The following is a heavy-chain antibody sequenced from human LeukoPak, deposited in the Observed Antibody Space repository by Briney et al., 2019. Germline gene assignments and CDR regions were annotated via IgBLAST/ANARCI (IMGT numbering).Heavy chain of an antibody. V-gene: IGHV4-34*01. CDR1: GGSFSGYY. J-gene: IGHJ3*02. Sequence: ASETLSLTCAVYGGSFSGYYWSWIRQPPGEGLEWIGEINHSGSTNYNPSLKSRVTISVGTSKNQFSLKLSSVTAADTAVYYCARTMTGGLNCSSTSCRMGDAFDIWGQGTMVTVSS. CDR3: ARTMTGGLNCSSTSCRMGDAFDI. D-gene: IGHD2-2*01. CDR2: INHSGST.